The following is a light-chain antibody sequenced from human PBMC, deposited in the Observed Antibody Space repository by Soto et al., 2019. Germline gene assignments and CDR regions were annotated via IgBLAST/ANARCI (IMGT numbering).Light chain of an antibody. CDR1: SSDVGSYNL. CDR3: CSYAGISTFYV. J-gene: IGLJ1*01. Sequence: QSALTQPASVSGSPGQSITISCTGTSSDVGSYNLVSWYQQHPGKAPKLMIYEGSKWPSGVSNRFSGSKSGNTASLTISGLQAEDEADYYCCSYAGISTFYVFGTGTKLTVL. V-gene: IGLV2-23*01. CDR2: EGS.